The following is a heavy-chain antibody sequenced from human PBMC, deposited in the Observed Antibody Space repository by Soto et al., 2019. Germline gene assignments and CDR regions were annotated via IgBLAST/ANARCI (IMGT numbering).Heavy chain of an antibody. J-gene: IGHJ4*02. CDR3: SRKSGYGWH. Sequence: QVQLVQSGAEVKKPGSSVKVSCKASGGTFSSYTISWVRQAPGQGLEWMGRIIPILGIANYAQKFQGRVTITADKSTRTALNELRSPGIEGTAGYFWSRKSGYGWHWGQGTPVTVSS. CDR2: IIPILGIA. D-gene: IGHD4-17*01. V-gene: IGHV1-69*02. CDR1: GGTFSSYT.